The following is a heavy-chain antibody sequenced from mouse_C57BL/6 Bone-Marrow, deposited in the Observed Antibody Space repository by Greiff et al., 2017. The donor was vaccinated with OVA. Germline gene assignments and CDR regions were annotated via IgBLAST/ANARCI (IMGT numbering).Heavy chain of an antibody. D-gene: IGHD2-3*01. J-gene: IGHJ4*01. Sequence: VQLQQSGPGLAKPSQTLSLTCSVTGYSITSDYWHWIRKFPGNKLEYMGYISYSGSTYYNPSLKSRISITRDTSKNQYYLQLNSVTTEDTATYCCARWRWSGAMDYWGQGTSVTVSS. CDR3: ARWRWSGAMDY. CDR1: GYSITSDY. V-gene: IGHV3-8*01. CDR2: ISYSGST.